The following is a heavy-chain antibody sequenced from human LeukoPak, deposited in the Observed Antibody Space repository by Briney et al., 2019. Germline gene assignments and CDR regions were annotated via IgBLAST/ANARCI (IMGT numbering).Heavy chain of an antibody. CDR1: GDTITTYG. Sequence: AAVKDSCKASGDTITTYGISSVRQAPGERVWWMGWISAYIANTNYAQKLQGRVTMTTDTSTSTAYMELRSLRSDYTAVEYYARASGPDPHPFDYWGQGTLVTVSS. CDR2: ISAYIANT. D-gene: IGHD3-10*01. CDR3: ARASGPDPHPFDY. J-gene: IGHJ4*02. V-gene: IGHV1-18*01.